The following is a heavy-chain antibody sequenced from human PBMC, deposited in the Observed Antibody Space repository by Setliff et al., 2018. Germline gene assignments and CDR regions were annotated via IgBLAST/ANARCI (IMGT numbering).Heavy chain of an antibody. CDR1: GFTFSSYW. CDR2: VKSDGTYT. CDR3: AREPHDSSGPDY. J-gene: IGHJ4*02. D-gene: IGHD3-22*01. V-gene: IGHV3-74*01. Sequence: GGSLRLSCAVSGFTFSSYWMHWVRQAPGKGLVWVSRVKSDGTYTNYADSVKGRFTISRDNAKKSLYLQMNSLRAEDTAVYYCAREPHDSSGPDYWGQGTLVTVS.